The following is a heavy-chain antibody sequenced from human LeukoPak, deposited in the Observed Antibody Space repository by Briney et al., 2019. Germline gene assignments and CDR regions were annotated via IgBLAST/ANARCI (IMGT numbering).Heavy chain of an antibody. V-gene: IGHV4-34*01. CDR3: ARGVFGAYYYYGMDV. Sequence: SETLSLTRTVSGGSISSYYWSWIRQPPGKGLEWIGEINHSGSTNYNPSLKSRVTISVDTSKNQFSLKLSSVTAADTAVYYCARGVFGAYYYYGMDVWGQGTTVTVSS. CDR1: GGSISSYY. J-gene: IGHJ6*02. D-gene: IGHD1-26*01. CDR2: INHSGST.